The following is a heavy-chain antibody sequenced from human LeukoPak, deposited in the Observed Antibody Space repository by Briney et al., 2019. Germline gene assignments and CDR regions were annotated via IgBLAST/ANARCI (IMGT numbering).Heavy chain of an antibody. J-gene: IGHJ6*03. CDR3: ARGVGPYYYDSSGYHKTYYYYYYMDV. D-gene: IGHD3-22*01. V-gene: IGHV1-8*02. CDR2: MNPNSGNT. CDR1: GYTFTSYD. Sequence: SVTVSCKASGYTFTSYDFNWVRQATGQGLEWVGWMNPNSGNTGYAQQFQGRVTMTRNTSISKAYMELSSLRSEDTAVYYCARGVGPYYYDSSGYHKTYYYYYYMDVWGKGTTVTVSS.